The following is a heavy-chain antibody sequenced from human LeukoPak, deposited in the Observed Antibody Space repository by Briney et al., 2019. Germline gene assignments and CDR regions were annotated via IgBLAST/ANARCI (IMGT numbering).Heavy chain of an antibody. CDR1: GYSISSGYY. Sequence: PSETLSLTCTVSGYSISSGYYWGWIRQPPGKGREWIGSIYHSGSTYYNPSLKSRVTISVDTSKNQCSLKLSSVTAADPAVYYCARDLGGNQWELLPAFDYWGQGTLVTVSS. V-gene: IGHV4-38-2*02. J-gene: IGHJ4*02. CDR2: IYHSGST. D-gene: IGHD1-26*01. CDR3: ARDLGGNQWELLPAFDY.